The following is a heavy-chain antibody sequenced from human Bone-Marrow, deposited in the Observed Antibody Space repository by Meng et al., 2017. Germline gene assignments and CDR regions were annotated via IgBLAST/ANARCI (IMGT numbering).Heavy chain of an antibody. D-gene: IGHD3-16*02. V-gene: IGHV4-39*07. J-gene: IGHJ4*02. CDR3: ARGYYDYVWGSYPQGVYFDY. Sequence: SETLSLTCTVSGGSISSSSYYWGWIRQPPGKGLEWIGSIYYSGSTYHNPSLKSRVTISVDTSKNQFSLKLSSVTAADTAVYYCARGYYDYVWGSYPQGVYFDYWGQGTLVTVSS. CDR1: GGSISSSSYY. CDR2: IYYSGST.